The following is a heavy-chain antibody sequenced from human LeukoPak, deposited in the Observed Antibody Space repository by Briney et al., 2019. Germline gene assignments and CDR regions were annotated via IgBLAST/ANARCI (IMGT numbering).Heavy chain of an antibody. D-gene: IGHD3-16*01. CDR3: ARDSVIAVWGYFAF. Sequence: GGSLRLSCAASGFTVSSNYMSWVRQAPGKGLEWVSVIYSGGATYYADSVKGRFTISRDNSKNTLYLRMNSLRAEDTAVYYCARDSVIAVWGYFAFWAQGPLATVPP. V-gene: IGHV3-53*01. J-gene: IGHJ4*02. CDR1: GFTVSSNY. CDR2: IYSGGAT.